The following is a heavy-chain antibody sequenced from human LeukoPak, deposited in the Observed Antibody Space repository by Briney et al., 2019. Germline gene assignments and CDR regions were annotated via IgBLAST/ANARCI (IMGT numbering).Heavy chain of an antibody. Sequence: ASVKVSCKASGYTFTAHFIHWVRQALGQGLEWMGQINSNNGGEKYAPKFQGRVTVLRDTSINTIYLDLTSLTSDDTAVYYCAREPYSSSSDRHEKAFDYWGQGTLVTVSS. CDR2: INSNNGGE. V-gene: IGHV1-2*06. D-gene: IGHD6-6*01. J-gene: IGHJ4*02. CDR3: AREPYSSSSDRHEKAFDY. CDR1: GYTFTAHF.